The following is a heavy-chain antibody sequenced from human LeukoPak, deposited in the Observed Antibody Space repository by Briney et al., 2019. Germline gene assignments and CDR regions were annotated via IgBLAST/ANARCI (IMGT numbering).Heavy chain of an antibody. D-gene: IGHD4-23*01. J-gene: IGHJ3*02. CDR2: INHSGST. CDR3: ARRLRWRDAFDI. Sequence: SETLSLTSALYGRSLRGFYWSWIRQSPGHGLEGCGEINHSGSTNSHPSLKSRVTISVDTSKNQCSLKLSSVTAADTAVYYCARRLRWRDAFDIWGQGTMVTVSS. V-gene: IGHV4-34*01. CDR1: GRSLRGFY.